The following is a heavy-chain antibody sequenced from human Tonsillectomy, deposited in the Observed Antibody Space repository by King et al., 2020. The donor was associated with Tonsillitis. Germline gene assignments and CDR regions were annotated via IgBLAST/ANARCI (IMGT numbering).Heavy chain of an antibody. D-gene: IGHD6-6*01. CDR1: GGSISSSSYY. J-gene: IGHJ2*01. Sequence: QLQESGPGLVKPSETLSLTCSVSGGSISSSSYYWGWIRQPPGKGLEWIGNIYYSGNTYYNPSLKSRVTISVDTSENQFSLKLSSVTAADTAVYYCARRPRRGDWYFDLWGRGTLVTVSS. V-gene: IGHV4-39*07. CDR3: ARRPRRGDWYFDL. CDR2: IYYSGNT.